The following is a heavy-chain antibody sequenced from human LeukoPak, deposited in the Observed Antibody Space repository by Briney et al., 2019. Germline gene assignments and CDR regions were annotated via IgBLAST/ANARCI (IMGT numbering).Heavy chain of an antibody. CDR3: ARDPDLTGYSILDAFDI. J-gene: IGHJ3*02. V-gene: IGHV3-21*01. CDR1: GFTFSSYS. CDR2: ISSSSSYI. Sequence: GGSLRLSCAASGFTFSSYSMNWVRQAPGKGRELVSSISSSSSYIYFADSVKGRFTISRDNAKNSLYLQMNSLRAEDTAVYYCARDPDLTGYSILDAFDIWGQGTMVTVSS. D-gene: IGHD3-9*01.